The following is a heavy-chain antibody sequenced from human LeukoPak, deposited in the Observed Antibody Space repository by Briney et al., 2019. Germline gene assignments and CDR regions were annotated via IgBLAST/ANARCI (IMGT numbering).Heavy chain of an antibody. CDR1: GFTFSSYA. CDR3: AKVVGTPPRFGVVIMSPVFAY. V-gene: IGHV3-23*01. Sequence: HPGGSLRLSCAASGFTFSSYAMSWVRQAPGKGLEWVSAISGSGGSTYYADSVKGRFTISRDNSKNTLYLQMNSLRAEDTAVYYCAKVVGTPPRFGVVIMSPVFAYWGQGTLVTVSS. CDR2: ISGSGGST. D-gene: IGHD3-3*01. J-gene: IGHJ4*02.